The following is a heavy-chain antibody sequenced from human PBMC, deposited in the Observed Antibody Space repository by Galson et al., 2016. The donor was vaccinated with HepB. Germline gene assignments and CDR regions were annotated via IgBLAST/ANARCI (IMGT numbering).Heavy chain of an antibody. CDR2: ISQSGSA. V-gene: IGHV4-34*01. Sequence: SLTCGVSGGPFSAYHWTWVRQSPGRGLEWIGEISQSGSAEYNPSLKSRVTIWADTSKSHFSLNMSSVTAADTAFYYCTRATSNHYYYYYGMDVWSRGTTVTVSS. CDR3: TRATSNHYYYYYGMDV. CDR1: GGPFSAYH. J-gene: IGHJ6*02. D-gene: IGHD2-8*01.